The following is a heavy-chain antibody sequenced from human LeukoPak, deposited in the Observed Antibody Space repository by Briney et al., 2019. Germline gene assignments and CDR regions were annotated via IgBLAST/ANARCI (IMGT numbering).Heavy chain of an antibody. Sequence: GGSLRLSCAASGFPFSTYGMNWVRQAPGKGLEWVSSITSSSYIYYADSLKGRFTISRDNAKNSLYLQMNSLRAEDTAVYYCARGSASRGGGSDFDYWGQGTLVTVSS. D-gene: IGHD2-15*01. CDR1: GFPFSTYG. CDR2: ITSSSYI. V-gene: IGHV3-21*01. J-gene: IGHJ4*02. CDR3: ARGSASRGGGSDFDY.